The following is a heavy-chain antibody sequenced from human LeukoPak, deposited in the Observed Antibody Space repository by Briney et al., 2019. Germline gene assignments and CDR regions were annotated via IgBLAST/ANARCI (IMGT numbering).Heavy chain of an antibody. CDR1: GLTLSNAW. V-gene: IGHV3-15*01. J-gene: IGHJ6*03. CDR2: IKSKTDGGTT. D-gene: IGHD3-10*01. Sequence: GGSLRLSCAASGLTLSNAWMSWVRQAPGKGLEWVGRIKSKTDGGTTDYAAPVKGRFTISRDDSENTLYVQMNSLKTEDTAVSYCATDRALWFGESTYMDVGGKGTTVTVSS. CDR3: ATDRALWFGESTYMDV.